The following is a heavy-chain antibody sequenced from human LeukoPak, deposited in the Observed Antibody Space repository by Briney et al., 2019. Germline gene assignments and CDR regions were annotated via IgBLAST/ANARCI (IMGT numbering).Heavy chain of an antibody. Sequence: SETLSLTCAVSGYSISSDYNWGWIRQPPGKGLEWIGSIYHSGSTYYNPSLKSRVTISVDTSKNQFSLKLSSVTAADTAVYYCARESYSSGWYVVDYWGQGTLVTVSS. D-gene: IGHD6-19*01. J-gene: IGHJ4*02. V-gene: IGHV4-38-2*02. CDR3: ARESYSSGWYVVDY. CDR1: GYSISSDYN. CDR2: IYHSGST.